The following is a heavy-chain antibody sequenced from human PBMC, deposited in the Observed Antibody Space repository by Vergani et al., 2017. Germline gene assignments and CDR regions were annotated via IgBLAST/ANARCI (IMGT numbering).Heavy chain of an antibody. D-gene: IGHD1-7*01. CDR2: ISSSGSTI. CDR1: GFTFSSYE. Sequence: EVQLVESGGGLVQPGGSLRLSCAASGFTFSSYEMNWVRQAPGKGLEWVSYISSSGSTIYYADSVKGRFTISRKNAKNSLYLQMNSLRAEDTGVYYCARAGTTRIFDYWGQGTLVTVSS. J-gene: IGHJ4*02. V-gene: IGHV3-48*03. CDR3: ARAGTTRIFDY.